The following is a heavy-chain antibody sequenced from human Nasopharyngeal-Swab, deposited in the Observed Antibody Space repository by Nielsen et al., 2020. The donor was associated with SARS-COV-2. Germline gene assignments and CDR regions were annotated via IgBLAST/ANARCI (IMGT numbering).Heavy chain of an antibody. J-gene: IGHJ4*02. CDR2: INPGSGT. CDR1: GFTFTNYA. CDR3: AKRDDYYESSGLGD. V-gene: IGHV3-23*01. Sequence: GESLKISCAASGFTFTNYALGWVRQAPGKGLEWVSTINPGSGTYYADSVQGRFTTSRDNSKNMLYLQMNSLRAEDTAVYYCAKRDDYYESSGLGDWGQGTLVTVSS. D-gene: IGHD3-22*01.